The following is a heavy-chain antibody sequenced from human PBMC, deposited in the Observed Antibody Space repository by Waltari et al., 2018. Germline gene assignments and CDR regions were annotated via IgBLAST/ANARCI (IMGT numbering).Heavy chain of an antibody. V-gene: IGHV1-2*06. D-gene: IGHD3-3*01. CDR2: INPNSGRT. CDR3: ARVNDFWSCYRLYYFDY. J-gene: IGHJ4*02. CDR1: GYTFTGYY. Sequence: QVQLVQSGAEVKKPGASVKVSCKASGYTFTGYYMHWVRQAPGQGLEWMGRINPNSGRTNYAQNFHGRVTMTRDTSISTAYMALSRLRSDDTAVYYCARVNDFWSCYRLYYFDYWGQGTLVTVSS.